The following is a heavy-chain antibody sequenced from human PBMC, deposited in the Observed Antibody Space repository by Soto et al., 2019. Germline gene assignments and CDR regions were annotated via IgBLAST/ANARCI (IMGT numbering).Heavy chain of an antibody. D-gene: IGHD5-12*01. V-gene: IGHV1-18*04. CDR3: ARKGYIGNFAMDV. J-gene: IGHJ6*02. Sequence: QVQLVQSGAEVKEPGASVTVSCKASGYTFKSYDVMWVRMAPGQGLEWMGWISGHNGKADYAENFQGRVIMTTDTSTATASMDLRGLRSDDTAVYYCARKGYIGNFAMDVWGQGTTVTVSS. CDR1: GYTFKSYD. CDR2: ISGHNGKA.